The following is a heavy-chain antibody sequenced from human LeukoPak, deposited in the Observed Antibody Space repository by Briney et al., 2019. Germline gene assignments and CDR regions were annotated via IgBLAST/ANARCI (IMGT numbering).Heavy chain of an antibody. J-gene: IGHJ6*02. D-gene: IGHD3-9*01. CDR2: ISAYNGNT. Sequence: ASVKVSCKASGYTFTSYGISWVRQAPGQGLEWMGWISAYNGNTNYAQKFQGRVTMTRDTSTSTVYMELSSLRSEDTAVYYCARVLTGTDGMDVWGQGTTVTVSS. V-gene: IGHV1-18*01. CDR1: GYTFTSYG. CDR3: ARVLTGTDGMDV.